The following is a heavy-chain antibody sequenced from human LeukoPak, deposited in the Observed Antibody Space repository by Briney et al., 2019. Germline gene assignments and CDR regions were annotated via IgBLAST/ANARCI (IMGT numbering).Heavy chain of an antibody. CDR3: ARNTYYYDSSGYYPDY. Sequence: GASVTVSCKSSGFTFTDEYIHWVRQAPGQGLEWMGWINPYSGAINYAQKFQGRVTLTRDTSISTAYMELSRLTSGDTAVYYCARNTYYYDSSGYYPDYWGQGTLVTVSS. V-gene: IGHV1-2*02. CDR1: GFTFTDEY. D-gene: IGHD3-22*01. J-gene: IGHJ4*02. CDR2: INPYSGAI.